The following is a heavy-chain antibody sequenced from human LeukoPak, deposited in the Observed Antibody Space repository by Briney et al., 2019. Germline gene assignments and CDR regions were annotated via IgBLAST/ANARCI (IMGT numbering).Heavy chain of an antibody. CDR1: GYSITSGYY. V-gene: IGHV4-38-2*02. Sequence: SETLSLTCTVSGYSITSGYYWGWIRQPPGKGLELIGNIYHSGSTYYNPSLKSRVTISVDTSKNQFSLKLTSVAAADTAVYYCARVGQLAFDYWGQGTLVTVSS. CDR3: ARVGQLAFDY. J-gene: IGHJ4*02. D-gene: IGHD6-13*01. CDR2: IYHSGST.